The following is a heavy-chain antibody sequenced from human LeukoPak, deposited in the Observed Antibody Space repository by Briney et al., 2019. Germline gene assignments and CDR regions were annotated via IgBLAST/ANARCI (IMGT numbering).Heavy chain of an antibody. CDR1: GSINNYF. V-gene: IGHV4-4*07. J-gene: IGHJ6*03. CDR2: IYSSGST. CDR3: ARDGTVYMDV. Sequence: SETLSLTCTVSGSINNYFWSWIWQPAGKGLEWIGRIYSSGSTNYNPSLKSRVTMSLDTSKNQFSLKLSSATAADTAVYFCARDGTVYMDVWGKGTTVTVSS. D-gene: IGHD4-17*01.